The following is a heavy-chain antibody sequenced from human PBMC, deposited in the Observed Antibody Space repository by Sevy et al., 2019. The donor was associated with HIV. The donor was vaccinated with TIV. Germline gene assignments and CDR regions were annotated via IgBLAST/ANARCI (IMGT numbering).Heavy chain of an antibody. CDR2: IIPIFGTA. D-gene: IGHD6-6*01. CDR1: GGTFSSYA. CDR3: ASYEYSSSYYYYYYGMDV. J-gene: IGHJ6*02. Sequence: ASVKVSCKASGGTFSSYAISWVRQAPGQGLEWMGGIIPIFGTANCAQKFQGRVTITADESTSTDYMELSSLRSEDTAVYYCASYEYSSSYYYYYYGMDVWGQGTTVTVSS. V-gene: IGHV1-69*13.